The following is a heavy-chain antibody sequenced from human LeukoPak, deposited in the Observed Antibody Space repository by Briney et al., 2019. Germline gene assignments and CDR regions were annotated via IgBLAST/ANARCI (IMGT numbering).Heavy chain of an antibody. CDR1: GGSVSSSSYY. CDR3: VRDNMLPGDAFDI. V-gene: IGHV4-39*07. CDR2: IYYSGSA. J-gene: IGHJ3*02. D-gene: IGHD3-16*01. Sequence: SETLSLTCTVSGGSVSSSSYYWGWIRQPPGKRLEWIGNIYYSGSAYYNPSLKSRVIISVDTSKNQFSLRLSSVTAADTAVYYCVRDNMLPGDAFDIWGQGTMVTVSS.